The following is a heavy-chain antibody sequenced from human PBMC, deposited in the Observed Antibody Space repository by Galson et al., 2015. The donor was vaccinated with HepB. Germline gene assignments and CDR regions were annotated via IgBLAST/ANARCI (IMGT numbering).Heavy chain of an antibody. CDR3: ARDRITGYSSSWYYYYYGMDV. J-gene: IGHJ6*02. Sequence: SLRLSCAASGFTFSSYSMNWVRQAPGKGLEWVSSISSSSSYIYYADSVKGRFTISRDNAKNSLYLQMNSLRAEDTAVYYCARDRITGYSSSWYYYYYGMDVWGQGTTVTVSS. D-gene: IGHD6-13*01. CDR2: ISSSSSYI. V-gene: IGHV3-21*01. CDR1: GFTFSSYS.